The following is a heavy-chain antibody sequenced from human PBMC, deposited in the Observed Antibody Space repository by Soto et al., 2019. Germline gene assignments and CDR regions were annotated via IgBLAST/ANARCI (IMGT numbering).Heavy chain of an antibody. CDR3: AKHPVRGYSSGYGWFDP. Sequence: PRGSLLLSCASSGFTFSIYAMSWVRQAPGKGLEWVSAISGSGGSTYYADSVKGRFTISRDNSKNTLYLQMNSLRAEDTAVYYCAKHPVRGYSSGYGWFDPWGQGTMVTVSS. CDR1: GFTFSIYA. D-gene: IGHD5-18*01. CDR2: ISGSGGST. J-gene: IGHJ5*02. V-gene: IGHV3-23*01.